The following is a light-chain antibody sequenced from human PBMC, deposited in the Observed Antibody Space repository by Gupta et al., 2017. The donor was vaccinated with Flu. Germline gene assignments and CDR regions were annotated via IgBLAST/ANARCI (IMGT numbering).Light chain of an antibody. CDR2: EDT. CDR3: YSSDSSGYHRV. V-gene: IGLV3-10*01. J-gene: IGLJ3*02. Sequence: SYELPPPPSVSVSPGQTARITCSGDALPKKYAYWYQQKSGQAPVMVIYEDTKRPSGIPERFSGSSSGTMASLTISGAQVEDEADYYCYSSDSSGYHRVFGGGTKLTVL. CDR1: ALPKKY.